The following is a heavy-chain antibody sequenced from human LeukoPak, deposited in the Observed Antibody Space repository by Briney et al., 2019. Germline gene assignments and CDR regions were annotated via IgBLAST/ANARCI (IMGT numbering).Heavy chain of an antibody. V-gene: IGHV1-8*01. J-gene: IGHJ4*02. CDR3: ARRVWFGDFYFDY. CDR1: GYTFTSYD. CDR2: MNPNSGNT. D-gene: IGHD3-10*01. Sequence: ASVKVSCKASGYTFTSYDIDWVRQATGQGLEWMGWMNPNSGNTGYAQKLQGRVTMTRNTSISTAYMELSSLRSEDTAVYYCARRVWFGDFYFDYWGQGTLVTVSS.